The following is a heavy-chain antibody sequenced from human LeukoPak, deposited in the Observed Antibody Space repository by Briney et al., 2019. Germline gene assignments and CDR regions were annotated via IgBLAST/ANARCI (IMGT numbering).Heavy chain of an antibody. Sequence: GGSLRLSCAASGVTFSSYSMNWVRQAPGKGLEWVSYISSSSSTIYYADSVKGRFTISRDNAKNSLYLQMNSLRAEDTAVYYCARLGTYYDSSGYYNRDYWGQGTLVTVSS. V-gene: IGHV3-48*01. D-gene: IGHD3-22*01. J-gene: IGHJ4*02. CDR3: ARLGTYYDSSGYYNRDY. CDR2: ISSSSSTI. CDR1: GVTFSSYS.